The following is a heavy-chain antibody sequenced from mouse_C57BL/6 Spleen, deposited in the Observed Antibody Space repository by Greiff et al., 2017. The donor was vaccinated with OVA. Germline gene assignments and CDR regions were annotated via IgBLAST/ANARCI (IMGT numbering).Heavy chain of an antibody. Sequence: VQLQQSAAELVRPGASVKLSCTASGFNIKNTYMHWVKQRPEQGLEWIGRIDPATGTTKYAPKFQGKATITADTSSNTAYLQLNSLTSEDTAIYYCARTHCYGSSSSYWYFDVWGTGTTVTVSS. V-gene: IGHV14-3*01. CDR3: ARTHCYGSSSSYWYFDV. CDR2: IDPATGTT. J-gene: IGHJ1*03. CDR1: GFNIKNTY. D-gene: IGHD1-1*01.